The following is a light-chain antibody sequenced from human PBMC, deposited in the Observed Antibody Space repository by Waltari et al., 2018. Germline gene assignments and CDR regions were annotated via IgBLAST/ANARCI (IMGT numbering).Light chain of an antibody. CDR2: TTN. CDR3: ASWDDSLNALL. J-gene: IGLJ2*01. CDR1: SSDGGGYDF. V-gene: IGLV2-8*01. Sequence: QSALTQPPSAAGSPGQSVTTSCTATSSDGGGYDFVSWYQQHPGKAPKLLIYTTNHWPSGVPDRFSGSKSGTSASLAISELQSEDEADYYCASWDDSLNALLFGGGTKLTVL.